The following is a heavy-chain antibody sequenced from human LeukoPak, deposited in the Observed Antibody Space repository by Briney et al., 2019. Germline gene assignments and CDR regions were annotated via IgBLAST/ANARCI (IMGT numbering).Heavy chain of an antibody. CDR2: MYYSGST. Sequence: KPSETLSLTCTVSGGSISSSSYYWGWIRQPPGKGLEWIGSMYYSGSTYYNPSLKSRVTISGHTSKNQFSLKLSSVTAADTAVYYCARVGWYGGLTEFDYWGQGTLVTVSS. D-gene: IGHD3-10*01. CDR3: ARVGWYGGLTEFDY. V-gene: IGHV4-39*07. CDR1: GGSISSSSYY. J-gene: IGHJ4*02.